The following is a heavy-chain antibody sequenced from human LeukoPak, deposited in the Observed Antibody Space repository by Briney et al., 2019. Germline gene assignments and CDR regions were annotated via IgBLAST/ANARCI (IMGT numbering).Heavy chain of an antibody. J-gene: IGHJ4*02. CDR3: ARPTASGYCSSTSCYTPFDY. V-gene: IGHV3-23*01. CDR1: GFTFSTYG. D-gene: IGHD2-2*02. CDR2: ISGSGDTT. Sequence: GGSLRLSCGASGFTFSTYGMTWVRQAPGKGPEWVSGISGSGDTTKYADSVKGRFTIFRDNSKNTLYLQMNSLRAEDTAVYYCARPTASGYCSSTSCYTPFDYWGQGTLVTVSS.